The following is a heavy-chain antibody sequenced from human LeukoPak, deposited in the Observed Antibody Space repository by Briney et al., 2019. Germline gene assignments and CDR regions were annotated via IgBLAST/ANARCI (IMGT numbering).Heavy chain of an antibody. V-gene: IGHV3-53*01. CDR2: IYSGGST. CDR3: ARRREPAAAFDY. J-gene: IGHJ4*02. Sequence: GGSLRLSCAASGFTVSSNYMSWVRQAPGKGLEWVSVIYSGGSTYYADSVKGRFTISRDNSKNTLYLQMNSLRAKDTAVYYCARRREPAAAFDYWGQGTLVTVSS. D-gene: IGHD2-2*01. CDR1: GFTVSSNY.